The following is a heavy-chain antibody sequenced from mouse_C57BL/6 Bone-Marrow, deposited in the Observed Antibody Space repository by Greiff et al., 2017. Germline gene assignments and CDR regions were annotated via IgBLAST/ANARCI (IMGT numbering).Heavy chain of an antibody. CDR2: IFPGSGST. Sequence: QVQLKQSGAELMKPGASVKLSCKATGYTFTGYWIEWVKQRPGHGLEWIGEIFPGSGSTNYNEKFKGKATFTADTSSNTAYLQQSSLTTEDSAVCYCGRWEYALDYWGQGTSVPVSS. D-gene: IGHD4-1*01. V-gene: IGHV1-9*01. J-gene: IGHJ4*01. CDR3: GRWEYALDY. CDR1: GYTFTGYW.